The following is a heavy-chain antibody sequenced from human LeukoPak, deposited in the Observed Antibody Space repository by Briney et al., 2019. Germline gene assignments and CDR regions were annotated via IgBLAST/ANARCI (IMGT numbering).Heavy chain of an antibody. CDR3: ARQGRAGVGNFDY. Sequence: SETLSLTCTVSGGSISSSSYYWGWIRQPPGKGLEWLGSIYYSGSTYYNPSLKSRVTISVDTSKNQFSLKLISVTAADTAVYYCARQGRAGVGNFDYWGQGTLVTVSS. D-gene: IGHD4-23*01. J-gene: IGHJ4*02. CDR2: IYYSGST. CDR1: GGSISSSSYY. V-gene: IGHV4-39*01.